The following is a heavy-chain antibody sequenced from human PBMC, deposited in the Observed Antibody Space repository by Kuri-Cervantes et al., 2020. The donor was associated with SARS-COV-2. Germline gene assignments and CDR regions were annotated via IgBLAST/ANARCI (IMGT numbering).Heavy chain of an antibody. CDR1: GGSFSGYY. CDR2: INHSGST. D-gene: IGHD3-16*01. J-gene: IGHJ4*02. V-gene: IGHV4-34*01. Sequence: GSLRLSCAVYGGSFSGYYWSWIRQPPGKGLEWIGEINHSGSTNYNPSLKSRVTISVDTSKNQFSLKLSSVTAADTAVYYCARGRSFVSNWGQGTLVSLL. CDR3: ARGRSFVSN.